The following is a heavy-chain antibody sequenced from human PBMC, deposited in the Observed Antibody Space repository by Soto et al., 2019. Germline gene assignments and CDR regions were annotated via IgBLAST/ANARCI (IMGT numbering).Heavy chain of an antibody. D-gene: IGHD6-13*01. CDR3: VRDSGAKLSSS. J-gene: IGHJ4*02. CDR2: IVPIYRTA. Sequence: SVKVSCKASGGTFSSYRINWVRQAPGQGLEWVGGIVPIYRTADYAQKFQGRVTITADESARTSYMELRSLKSQGTPVYYCVRDSGAKLSSSWGQGTLVTVSS. CDR1: GGTFSSYR. V-gene: IGHV1-69*13.